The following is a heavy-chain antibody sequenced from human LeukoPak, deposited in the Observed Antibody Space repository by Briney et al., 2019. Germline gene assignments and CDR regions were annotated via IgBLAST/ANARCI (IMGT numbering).Heavy chain of an antibody. J-gene: IGHJ3*02. D-gene: IGHD4-17*01. V-gene: IGHV3-21*01. CDR1: GFTFSSYS. Sequence: GGSLRLSCAASGFTFSSYSMSWVRQAPGKGLEWVSSISSSSSYIYYADSMKGRFTISRDDAKNSLYLQMNSLTAEDTADYYCARDLGDYVGYDAFDIWGQGTRVTVSS. CDR2: ISSSSSYI. CDR3: ARDLGDYVGYDAFDI.